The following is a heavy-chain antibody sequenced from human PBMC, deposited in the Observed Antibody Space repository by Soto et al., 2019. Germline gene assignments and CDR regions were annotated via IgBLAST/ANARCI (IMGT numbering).Heavy chain of an antibody. CDR3: ARDQLWGGVSYGMDV. Sequence: QVQLVQSGAEVKKPGASVKVSCKASGYTFTGHYMHWVRQAPGQGLEWMGWINPNSGGTNYAQKFQGRVTMTRDTSISTAYMELSRLRSDDTAVYYCARDQLWGGVSYGMDVWGQGTTVTVSS. V-gene: IGHV1-2*02. CDR1: GYTFTGHY. J-gene: IGHJ6*02. D-gene: IGHD3-16*01. CDR2: INPNSGGT.